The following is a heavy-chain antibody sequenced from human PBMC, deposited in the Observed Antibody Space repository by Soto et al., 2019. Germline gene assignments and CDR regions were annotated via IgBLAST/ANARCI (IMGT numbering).Heavy chain of an antibody. Sequence: LRLSCAASGFTFSDYYMSWIRQAPGKGLEWVSYISSSSSYTNYADSVKGRFTISRDNAKNSLYLQMNSLRAEDTAVYYCERGYYDSTGYTGFDYWGQGTLVTVSS. V-gene: IGHV3-11*06. CDR3: ERGYYDSTGYTGFDY. CDR1: GFTFSDYY. CDR2: ISSSSSYT. J-gene: IGHJ4*02. D-gene: IGHD3-22*01.